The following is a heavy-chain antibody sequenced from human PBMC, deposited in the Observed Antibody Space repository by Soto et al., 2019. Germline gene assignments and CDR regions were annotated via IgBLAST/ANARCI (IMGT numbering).Heavy chain of an antibody. CDR2: ISSSSSYI. CDR3: ASLSIAAAPIRY. CDR1: GFTFSSYS. V-gene: IGHV3-21*01. J-gene: IGHJ4*02. Sequence: EVQLVESGGGLVKPGGSLRLSCAASGFTFSSYSMNWVRQAPGKGLEWVSSISSSSSYIYCADSVKGRFTISRDNAKNSLYLQMNSLRAEDTAVYYCASLSIAAAPIRYWGQGTLVTVSS. D-gene: IGHD6-6*01.